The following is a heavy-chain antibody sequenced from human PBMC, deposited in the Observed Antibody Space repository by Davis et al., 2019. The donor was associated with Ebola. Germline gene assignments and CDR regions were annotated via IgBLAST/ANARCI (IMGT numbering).Heavy chain of an antibody. CDR2: ISAYNGNT. CDR3: ARDRRSYGYVWYFNY. Sequence: ASVKVSCKASGYNFATYPMDWVRQVPGQGLEWMGWISAYNGNTNYAQKLQGRVTMTTDTSTSTAYMELRSLRSDDTAVYYCARDRRSYGYVWYFNYWGQGTLVTVSS. CDR1: GYNFATYP. V-gene: IGHV1-18*01. J-gene: IGHJ4*02. D-gene: IGHD5-18*01.